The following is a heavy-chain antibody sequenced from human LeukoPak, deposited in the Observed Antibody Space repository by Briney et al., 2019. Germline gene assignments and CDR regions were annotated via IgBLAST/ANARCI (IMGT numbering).Heavy chain of an antibody. J-gene: IGHJ3*02. V-gene: IGHV3-23*01. D-gene: IGHD3/OR15-3a*01. Sequence: PGGSLRLSCAASGFTFRSYGMTWVRKAPGKGLEWVSAISGSGGSTYYADSVKGRFTISRDNSKNTLYLQMNSLRAEDTAVYYCAKSRDWGFAFDIWGQGTMVTVSS. CDR1: GFTFRSYG. CDR2: ISGSGGST. CDR3: AKSRDWGFAFDI.